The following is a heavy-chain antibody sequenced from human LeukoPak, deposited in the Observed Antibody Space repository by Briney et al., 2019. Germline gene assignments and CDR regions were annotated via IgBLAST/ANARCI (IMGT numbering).Heavy chain of an antibody. CDR1: GGSFSGYY. CDR3: ARRNWGPFDS. CDR2: INHSGST. J-gene: IGHJ4*02. D-gene: IGHD7-27*01. Sequence: SETLSLTCAVYGGSFSGYYWSWIRQPPGKGLEWIGEINHSGSTNYNPSLKSRVTISVDTPKNQFSLKLSSVTAADTAVYYCARRNWGPFDSWGQGIQVTVSS. V-gene: IGHV4-34*01.